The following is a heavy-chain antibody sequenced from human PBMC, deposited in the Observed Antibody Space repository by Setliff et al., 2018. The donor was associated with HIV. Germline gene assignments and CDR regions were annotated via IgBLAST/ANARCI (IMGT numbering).Heavy chain of an antibody. Sequence: SLTCAVSGYSISSGYYWGWIRQPPGKGLEWVGSIYHSGTTYYNPSLKSRVTISVDTSKNHFSLKLRSVTAADTAVYYCAQLGMVDDFDYWGQGTLVTVSS. CDR3: AQLGMVDDFDY. CDR1: GYSISSGYY. CDR2: IYHSGTT. J-gene: IGHJ4*02. D-gene: IGHD1-1*01. V-gene: IGHV4-38-2*01.